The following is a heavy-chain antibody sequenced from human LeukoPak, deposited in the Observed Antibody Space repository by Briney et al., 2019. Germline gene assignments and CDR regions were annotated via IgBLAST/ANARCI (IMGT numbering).Heavy chain of an antibody. D-gene: IGHD3-10*01. CDR2: ISYDGSNK. J-gene: IGHJ3*02. V-gene: IGHV3-30*03. Sequence: GGSLRLSCAASGFTFSSYGMHWVRQAPGKGLEWVAVISYDGSNKYYADSVKGRFNISRDNSKNTLYLQMNSLRAEDTAVYYCQLYYYGSGSYYNPDAFDIWGQGTMVTVSS. CDR3: QLYYYGSGSYYNPDAFDI. CDR1: GFTFSSYG.